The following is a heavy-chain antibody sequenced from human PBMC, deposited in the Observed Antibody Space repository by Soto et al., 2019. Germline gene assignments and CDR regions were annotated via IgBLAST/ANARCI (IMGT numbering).Heavy chain of an antibody. CDR1: GDSISTSRYY. CDR3: ARNIVILPSAMGGADYYGMDV. D-gene: IGHD2-2*01. J-gene: IGHJ6*02. V-gene: IGHV4-39*01. Sequence: SETLSLTCTVSGDSISTSRYYWGWIRQPPGRGLGWIGSIYYSGSTYYNPSLKRRGTISVDTSKNQFSLKLSSVTAADTAVYYCARNIVILPSAMGGADYYGMDVWGQGTTVTVSS. CDR2: IYYSGST.